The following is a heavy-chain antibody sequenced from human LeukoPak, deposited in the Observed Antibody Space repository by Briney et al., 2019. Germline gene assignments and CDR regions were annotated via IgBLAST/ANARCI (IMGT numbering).Heavy chain of an antibody. D-gene: IGHD4-11*01. CDR2: IYYSGST. V-gene: IGHV4-59*01. Sequence: SETLSLTCTVSGGSISSYYWSWIRQPPGKGLEWIGYIYYSGSTNYNPSLKSRVTISVGTSKNQFSLKLSSVTAADTAVYYCARGLTVTTGNGMDVWGQGTTVTVSS. CDR1: GGSISSYY. J-gene: IGHJ6*02. CDR3: ARGLTVTTGNGMDV.